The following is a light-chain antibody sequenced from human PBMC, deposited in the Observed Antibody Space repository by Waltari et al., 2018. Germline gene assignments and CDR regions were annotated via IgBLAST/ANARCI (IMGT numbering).Light chain of an antibody. V-gene: IGLV8-61*01. Sequence: QTVVTQAPSLSVCPGGTITLTCALCSGQLPTPPYTPWYQQTPGQSPRTLVYKANARSSGVPDRFSGSILGNTAALTITGAQADDESDYYCALYMGSGIWVFGGGTKLTVL. CDR3: ALYMGSGIWV. J-gene: IGLJ3*02. CDR1: SGQLPTPPY. CDR2: KAN.